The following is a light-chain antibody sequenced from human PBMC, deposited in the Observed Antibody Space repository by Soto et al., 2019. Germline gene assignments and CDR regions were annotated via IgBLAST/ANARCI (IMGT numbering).Light chain of an antibody. V-gene: IGKV2-28*01. CDR3: MQALQSPPT. CDR2: LGS. Sequence: EIVMTQSPLSLPVTPGEPASISCRSSQSLLHSNGYDSLDWYLQKPGQSPQLLIYLGSNRASGVPARFSGSGSGTDFTLKISRVEAYDVGVYYCMQALQSPPTFGHGTKVEIK. J-gene: IGKJ1*01. CDR1: QSLLHSNGYDS.